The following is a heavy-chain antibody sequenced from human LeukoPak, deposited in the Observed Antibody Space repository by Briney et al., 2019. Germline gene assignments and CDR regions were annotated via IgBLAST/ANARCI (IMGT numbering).Heavy chain of an antibody. Sequence: PGGSLRLSCAASGFTFTRYAMSWVRQAPGKGLEWVSAITGYGGDTYYAASVKGRFTVSRDNSKNTVYLEMNSLRAEDTAVYYCARDPSGSLDYWGQGTLVTVSS. D-gene: IGHD5-12*01. J-gene: IGHJ4*02. V-gene: IGHV3-23*01. CDR2: ITGYGGDT. CDR1: GFTFTRYA. CDR3: ARDPSGSLDY.